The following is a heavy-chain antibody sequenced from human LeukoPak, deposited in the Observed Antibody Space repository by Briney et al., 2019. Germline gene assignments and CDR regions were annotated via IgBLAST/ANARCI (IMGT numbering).Heavy chain of an antibody. J-gene: IGHJ5*02. D-gene: IGHD6-19*01. CDR3: ARVPGIAVAEHQNWFDP. Sequence: SETLSLTCAVYGGSFSGYYWSWIRQPPGKGLEWIGEINHSGSTNYNPSLKSRVTISVDTSKNQFSLKLSSVTAADTAVYYCARVPGIAVAEHQNWFDPWGQGTLVTVSS. CDR1: GGSFSGYY. CDR2: INHSGST. V-gene: IGHV4-34*01.